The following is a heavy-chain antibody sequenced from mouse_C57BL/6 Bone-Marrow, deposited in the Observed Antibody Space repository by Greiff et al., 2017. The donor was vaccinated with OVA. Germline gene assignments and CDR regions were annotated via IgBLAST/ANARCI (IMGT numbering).Heavy chain of an antibody. J-gene: IGHJ4*01. V-gene: IGHV1-80*01. Sequence: QVQLQQSGAELVKPGASVKISCKASGYAFSSFWMNWVKQRPGTGLEWIGQIYPGDGDTNYNGKFKGKATLTADKSSSTAYMQLSSLTSEDSAVYFCAREGWEDAMDYWGQGTSVTVSS. CDR1: GYAFSSFW. CDR2: IYPGDGDT. D-gene: IGHD3-3*01. CDR3: AREGWEDAMDY.